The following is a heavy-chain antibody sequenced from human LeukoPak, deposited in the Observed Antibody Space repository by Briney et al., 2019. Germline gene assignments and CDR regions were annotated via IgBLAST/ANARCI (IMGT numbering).Heavy chain of an antibody. D-gene: IGHD3-22*01. V-gene: IGHV4-4*07. CDR2: IYTSGST. CDR3: ARDWYDSSGYSALFDY. J-gene: IGHJ4*02. Sequence: SETLSLTCTVSGGSISSYYWSWIRQPAGKGLEWIGRIYTSGSTNYNPSLKSRVTMSVDTSKNQFSLKLGSVTAADTAVYYCARDWYDSSGYSALFDYWGQGTLVTVSS. CDR1: GGSISSYY.